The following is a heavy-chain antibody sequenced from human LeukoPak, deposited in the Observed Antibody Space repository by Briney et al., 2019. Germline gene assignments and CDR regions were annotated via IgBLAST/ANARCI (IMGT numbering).Heavy chain of an antibody. Sequence: SETLSLTCTVSGGSISSSSYYWGWIRQPPGKGLEWIGSMYYSGSTYYNSSLKSRVTISVDTSKNQFSLELSSVTAADTAVHYCARAHADYVFFQAWFDPWGQGTLVTVSS. CDR3: ARAHADYVFFQAWFDP. V-gene: IGHV4-39*07. CDR2: MYYSGST. CDR1: GGSISSSSYY. D-gene: IGHD4-17*01. J-gene: IGHJ5*02.